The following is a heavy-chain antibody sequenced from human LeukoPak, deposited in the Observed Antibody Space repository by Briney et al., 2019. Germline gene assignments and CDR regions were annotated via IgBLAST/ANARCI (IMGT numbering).Heavy chain of an antibody. CDR2: IYYSGST. V-gene: IGHV4-39*01. Sequence: SETLSLTCTVSGGSISSSSYYWGWIRQPPGKGLEWIGSIYYSGSTYYNPSLKSRVTISVDTSKNQFSLKLSSVTAADTAVYYCARHPRDIVVVVAATVWFDPWGQGTLVTVSS. CDR3: ARHPRDIVVVVAATVWFDP. CDR1: GGSISSSSYY. J-gene: IGHJ5*02. D-gene: IGHD2-15*01.